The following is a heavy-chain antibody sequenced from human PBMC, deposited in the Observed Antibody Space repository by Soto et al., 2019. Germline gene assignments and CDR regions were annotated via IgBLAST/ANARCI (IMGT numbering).Heavy chain of an antibody. V-gene: IGHV3-23*01. CDR3: AKDVSLGSTVDLGY. Sequence: HPGGSLRLSCAASGFTFSIFAMSWVRQSPGKGLEWVSTISGSGGSTYYADAVKGRFTISRDNSMGTLYLQMKSLRVEDTAIYYCAKDVSLGSTVDLGYWGQGALVTVSS. CDR2: ISGSGGST. D-gene: IGHD7-27*01. J-gene: IGHJ4*02. CDR1: GFTFSIFA.